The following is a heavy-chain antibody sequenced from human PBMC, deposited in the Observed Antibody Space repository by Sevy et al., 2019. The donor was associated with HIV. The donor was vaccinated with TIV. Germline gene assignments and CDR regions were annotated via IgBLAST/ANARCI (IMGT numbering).Heavy chain of an antibody. J-gene: IGHJ6*02. Sequence: ASVKVSCKASGYTFTTYYIHWVRQAPGQGLEWMGLIDPSGSTRYAQKFQGRVSMTRDTSTTTLYMELSRLTSEDTAVYYCARDRDLSGSYLEYYYYAMDVWGQGTTVTVSS. CDR3: ARDRDLSGSYLEYYYYAMDV. V-gene: IGHV1-46*01. CDR1: GYTFTTYY. D-gene: IGHD1-26*01. CDR2: IDPSGST.